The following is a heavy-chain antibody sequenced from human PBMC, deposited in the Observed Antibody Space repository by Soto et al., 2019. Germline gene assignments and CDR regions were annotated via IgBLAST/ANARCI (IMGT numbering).Heavy chain of an antibody. CDR2: ISASGTYV. CDR3: ATIGDRDGFDI. Sequence: EVQLVESGGGLVKPGVSLSLSCAASGFGFINYNMKWVRQAPGKGLEWVSSISASGTYVFYAGSVRGRFTIFRDDAKNSLHLQMNSLRAEDTALYYCATIGDRDGFDIWGHGTMVTVSA. CDR1: GFGFINYN. D-gene: IGHD4-17*01. J-gene: IGHJ3*02. V-gene: IGHV3-21*06.